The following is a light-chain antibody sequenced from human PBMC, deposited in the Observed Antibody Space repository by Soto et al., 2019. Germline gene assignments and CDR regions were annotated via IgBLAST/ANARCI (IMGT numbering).Light chain of an antibody. V-gene: IGKV1-5*01. CDR3: QQYNSYLWT. Sequence: DIHMTQRRITKKKTVGDRVTSNCRDSQSISSWFAWYQQKPGKAPKLLIYDAPSLESAVPSRFSGSGSGTEFTLTISSLQPDDFATYYCQQYNSYLWTFGQGTKV. CDR1: QSISSW. CDR2: DAP. J-gene: IGKJ1*01.